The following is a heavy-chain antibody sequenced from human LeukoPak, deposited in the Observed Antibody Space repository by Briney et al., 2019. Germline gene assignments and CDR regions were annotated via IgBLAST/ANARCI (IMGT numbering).Heavy chain of an antibody. D-gene: IGHD6-6*01. Sequence: GGSLRLSCAASGFTFSSYSMNWVRQAPGKGLEWVSSISSSSSYIYYADSVKDRFTISRDNAKNSLYLQMNSLRAEDTAVYYCARDSSSSDHYYYYYYMDVWGKGTTVTVSS. CDR1: GFTFSSYS. V-gene: IGHV3-21*01. J-gene: IGHJ6*03. CDR3: ARDSSSSDHYYYYYYMDV. CDR2: ISSSSSYI.